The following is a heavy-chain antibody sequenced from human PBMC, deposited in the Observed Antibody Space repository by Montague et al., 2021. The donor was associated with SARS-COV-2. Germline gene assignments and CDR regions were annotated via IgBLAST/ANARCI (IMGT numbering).Heavy chain of an antibody. J-gene: IGHJ3*02. V-gene: IGHV2-5*02. CDR1: GFSLSTSGVG. CDR3: AHRRGLLLSDAFDI. CDR2: TYWDDDK. D-gene: IGHD1-26*01. Sequence: PALVKPTQTLTLTCTFSGFSLSTSGVGVGWIRQPPGKALEWLALTYWDDDKRYSPSLKGRLTITKDTSKNQVVLTMTNMDPVDTATYYCAHRRGLLLSDAFDIWGQGTMVTVSS.